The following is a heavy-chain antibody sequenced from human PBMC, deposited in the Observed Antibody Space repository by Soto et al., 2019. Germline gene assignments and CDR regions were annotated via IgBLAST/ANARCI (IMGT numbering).Heavy chain of an antibody. V-gene: IGHV3-23*01. Sequence: XGSLRLGFAAARFSFSTYSMSWVRQTPGKGLAWVSGLSVGGSNTFYADSVQGRFTISVDNSKNTVYLQMNSLRVEDTAVYYCARWDGYGDFWGQGTLVTVSS. J-gene: IGHJ4*02. CDR3: ARWDGYGDF. D-gene: IGHD5-12*01. CDR1: RFSFSTYS. CDR2: LSVGGSNT.